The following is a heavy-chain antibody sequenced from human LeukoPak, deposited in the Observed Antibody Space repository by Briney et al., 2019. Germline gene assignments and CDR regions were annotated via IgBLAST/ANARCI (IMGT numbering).Heavy chain of an antibody. CDR2: ISPSGNT. CDR1: GGSFTIYS. D-gene: IGHD4-11*01. V-gene: IGHV4-34*01. Sequence: SETLSLTCAVYGGSFTIYSWTWIRQPPGKSMEWVGEISPSGNTQYNPSLKSRVTISLDASKSQFYLKLNSVTAADTAVYYCARRVRSADYRLDYWGQGTLVTVSS. J-gene: IGHJ4*02. CDR3: ARRVRSADYRLDY.